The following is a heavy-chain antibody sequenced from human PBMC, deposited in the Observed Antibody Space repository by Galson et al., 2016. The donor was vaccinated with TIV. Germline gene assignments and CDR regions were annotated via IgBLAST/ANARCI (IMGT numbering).Heavy chain of an antibody. D-gene: IGHD3-10*01. CDR2: ITPIFGTP. V-gene: IGHV1-69*13. J-gene: IGHJ3*02. Sequence: SVKVSCKASGGIFNTYTISWVRRAPGQGLEWMGKITPIFGTPNYAQMFQGRVSITADESTSTAYMELSSLRSEDTAVYYCARGDGSGSYYYDAFDIWGQGTLVTVSS. CDR1: GGIFNTYT. CDR3: ARGDGSGSYYYDAFDI.